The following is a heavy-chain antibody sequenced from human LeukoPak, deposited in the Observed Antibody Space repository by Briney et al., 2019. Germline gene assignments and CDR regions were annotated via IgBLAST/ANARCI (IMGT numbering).Heavy chain of an antibody. CDR2: IRYDGSNK. CDR1: GFTFSSYG. J-gene: IGHJ3*02. D-gene: IGHD3-22*01. V-gene: IGHV3-30*02. CDR3: AKSSDYYDSRGGAFDI. Sequence: GGSPRLSCAASGFTFSSYGMHWVRQAPGKGLEWVAFIRYDGSNKYYADSVKGRFTISRDNSKNTLYLQMNSLRAEDTAVYYCAKSSDYYDSRGGAFDIWGQGTMVTVSS.